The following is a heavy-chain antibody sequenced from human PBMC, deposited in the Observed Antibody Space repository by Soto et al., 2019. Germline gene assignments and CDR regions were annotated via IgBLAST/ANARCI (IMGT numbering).Heavy chain of an antibody. J-gene: IGHJ4*02. CDR2: IYYSGST. D-gene: IGHD3-10*01. V-gene: IGHV4-39*01. CDR3: ARHRVWFGEFY. Sequence: PSETLSLTCTVSGGSISSSSYYWGWIRQPPGKGLEWIGSIYYSGSTYYNPSLKSRVTISVDTSKNQFSLKLSSVTAADTAVYYCARHRVWFGEFYWGQGTLVTVSS. CDR1: GGSISSSSYY.